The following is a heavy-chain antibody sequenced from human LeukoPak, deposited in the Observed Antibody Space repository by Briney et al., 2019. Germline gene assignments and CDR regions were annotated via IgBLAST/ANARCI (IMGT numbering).Heavy chain of an antibody. V-gene: IGHV5-51*01. CDR1: GYRFTNYW. J-gene: IGHJ4*02. CDR3: ARHLHSSGYFHFDY. CDR2: IYPGDSDT. Sequence: GESLKISCRGSGYRFTNYWIGWVRQMPGKGLEWVGIIYPGDSDTRYNPSFQGQATISADKSISTAYLQWSSLRASDTAHYYCARHLHSSGYFHFDYWGQGTLVTVSS. D-gene: IGHD6-19*01.